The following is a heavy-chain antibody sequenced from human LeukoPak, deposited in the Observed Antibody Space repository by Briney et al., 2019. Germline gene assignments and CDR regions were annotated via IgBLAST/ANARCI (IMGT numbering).Heavy chain of an antibody. CDR3: ARFGRPKPYYYYYYYMDV. J-gene: IGHJ6*03. Sequence: GGSLRLSCEASGFTFTTYSMTWVRQAPGKGLEWVANIKQDGSEKYYVDSVKGRFTISRDNAKNSLYLQMNSLRAEDTALYYCARFGRPKPYYYYYYYMDVWGKGTTVTVSS. CDR2: IKQDGSEK. D-gene: IGHD1-14*01. CDR1: GFTFTTYS. V-gene: IGHV3-7*03.